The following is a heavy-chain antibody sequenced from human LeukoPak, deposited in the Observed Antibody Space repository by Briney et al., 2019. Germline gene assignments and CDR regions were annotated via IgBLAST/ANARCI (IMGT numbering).Heavy chain of an antibody. CDR3: ARKYYDFWSGYYIFDY. D-gene: IGHD3-3*01. V-gene: IGHV4-34*01. CDR1: GGSFSGYY. J-gene: IGHJ4*02. CDR2: INHSGST. Sequence: SETLSLTCAVYGGSFSGYYWSWIRQPPGKGLEWIGEINHSGSTNYNPSLKSRVTISVDTSKNQFPLKLSSVTAADTAVYYCARKYYDFWSGYYIFDYWGQGTLVTVSS.